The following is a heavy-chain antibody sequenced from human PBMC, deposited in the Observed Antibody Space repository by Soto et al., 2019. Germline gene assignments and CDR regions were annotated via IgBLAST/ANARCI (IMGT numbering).Heavy chain of an antibody. J-gene: IGHJ4*02. CDR1: GFTFDDYG. D-gene: IGHD4-17*01. Sequence: GGSLRLCCAASGFTFDDYGMSWVRQAPGKGLEWVSGINWNGGSTGYADSVKGRFTISRDNAKNSLYLQMNSLRAEDTALYYCARGVDYGDSRGGYYFDYWGQRTLVTVSS. V-gene: IGHV3-20*04. CDR3: ARGVDYGDSRGGYYFDY. CDR2: INWNGGST.